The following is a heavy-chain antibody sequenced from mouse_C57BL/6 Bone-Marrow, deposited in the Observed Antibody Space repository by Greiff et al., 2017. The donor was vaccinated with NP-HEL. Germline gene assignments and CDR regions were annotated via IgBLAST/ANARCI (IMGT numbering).Heavy chain of an antibody. V-gene: IGHV1-54*01. Sequence: QVQLQQSGAELVRPGTSVKVSCKASGYAFTNYLIEWVKQRPGQGLEWIGVINPGSGGTNYNEKFKGKATLTADKSSSTAYMQLSSLTSEDSAVDFCARGFAYWGQGTLVTVSA. CDR1: GYAFTNYL. CDR2: INPGSGGT. CDR3: ARGFAY. J-gene: IGHJ3*01.